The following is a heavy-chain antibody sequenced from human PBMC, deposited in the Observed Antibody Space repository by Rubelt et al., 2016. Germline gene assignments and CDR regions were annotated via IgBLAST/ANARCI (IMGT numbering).Heavy chain of an antibody. Sequence: QLQLQESGPGLVKPAETLSLTCTVSGGSISSSSYYWGWLRQPPGKGLEWIGSIYYSGSTYYNPSLKSRVTISVDTSKNQCSLKLSSVTAEDTAVHYGARLLSSYWYFDLWGRGTLVTVSS. CDR1: GGSISSSSYY. CDR3: ARLLSSYWYFDL. CDR2: IYYSGST. J-gene: IGHJ2*01. V-gene: IGHV4-39*01. D-gene: IGHD2-15*01.